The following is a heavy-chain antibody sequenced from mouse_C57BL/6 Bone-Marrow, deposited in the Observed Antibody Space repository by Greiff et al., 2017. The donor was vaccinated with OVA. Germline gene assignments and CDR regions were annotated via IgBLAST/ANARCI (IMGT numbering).Heavy chain of an antibody. CDR1: GYSFTDYN. CDR3: ARGITTVPYYYAMDY. J-gene: IGHJ4*01. V-gene: IGHV1-39*01. CDR2: INPNYGTT. D-gene: IGHD1-1*01. Sequence: EVQLQQSGPELVKPGASVKISCKASGYSFTDYNMNWVKQSNGKSLEWIGVINPNYGTTSYNQKFKGKATLTVDQSSRTAYMQLNSLTSEDSAVYYCARGITTVPYYYAMDYWGQGTSVTVSS.